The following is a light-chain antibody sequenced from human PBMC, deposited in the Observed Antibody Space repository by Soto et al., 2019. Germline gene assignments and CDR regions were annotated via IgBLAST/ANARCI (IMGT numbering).Light chain of an antibody. Sequence: DIQMTQSPSSLSASVGDRVTITCQASQGIANFLNWYQQKPGKAPKLLISDTSNLETGVPSRFSGSGSGTDFTFTISSLQHEDIATYYCQQYLNLPQTFGQGTKLDIK. CDR1: QGIANF. J-gene: IGKJ2*01. CDR2: DTS. V-gene: IGKV1-33*01. CDR3: QQYLNLPQT.